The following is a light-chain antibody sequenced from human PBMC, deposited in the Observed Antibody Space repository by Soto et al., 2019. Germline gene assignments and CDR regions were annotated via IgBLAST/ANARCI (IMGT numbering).Light chain of an antibody. CDR2: LAS. CDR3: QSLNSFPLT. CDR1: QDIASY. Sequence: IQLTQSPSSLSASIGDRVTISCRASQDIASYLAWYQQKPGKAPKLLIYLASTLQGGAPSRFSGSRSGTDFTLTHSSLQPEDVATYYCQSLNSFPLTFGGGTKVEIK. J-gene: IGKJ4*01. V-gene: IGKV1-9*01.